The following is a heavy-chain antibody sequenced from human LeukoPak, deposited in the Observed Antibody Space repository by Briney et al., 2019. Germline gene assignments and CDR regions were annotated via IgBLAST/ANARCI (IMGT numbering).Heavy chain of an antibody. D-gene: IGHD6-13*01. CDR2: IYSGGST. J-gene: IGHJ4*02. Sequence: GGSLRLSCAASGFTVSSNYMSWVRQAPGKGLEWVSVIYSGGSTYYADSVKGRFTISRDNSKNTLYLQMNSLRAEDTAVYYCASRYSSSWYYYWGQGTLVTVSS. CDR3: ASRYSSSWYYY. CDR1: GFTVSSNY. V-gene: IGHV3-53*01.